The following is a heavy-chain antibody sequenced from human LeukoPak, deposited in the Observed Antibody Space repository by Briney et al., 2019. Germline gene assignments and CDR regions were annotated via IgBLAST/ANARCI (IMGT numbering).Heavy chain of an antibody. J-gene: IGHJ4*02. Sequence: GGSLRLSCAASGLTFSSNAMHWVRQAPGKGLEYVSGISSDGARTHYANSVKGRFTISRDNAKNTIDLQMGSLRPEDTAVYYCARRGYGVNYFDYWGQGTLVTVSS. CDR2: ISSDGART. CDR3: ARRGYGVNYFDY. V-gene: IGHV3-64*01. CDR1: GLTFSSNA. D-gene: IGHD2-8*01.